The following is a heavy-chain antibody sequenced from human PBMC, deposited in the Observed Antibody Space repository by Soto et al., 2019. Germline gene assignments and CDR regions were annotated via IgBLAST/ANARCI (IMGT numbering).Heavy chain of an antibody. D-gene: IGHD3-9*01. CDR1: GGSIRSNNW. CDR2: IFHSGST. Sequence: TSETLSLTCAVSGGSIRSNNWWSWVRQPPGKGLEWIGEIFHSGSTNYNPSLKTRVTISVYKSKNQFSLKLSSVTAADTAVYYCAHKGPEDWPLDYWGQGTLVTVSS. J-gene: IGHJ4*02. CDR3: AHKGPEDWPLDY. V-gene: IGHV4-4*02.